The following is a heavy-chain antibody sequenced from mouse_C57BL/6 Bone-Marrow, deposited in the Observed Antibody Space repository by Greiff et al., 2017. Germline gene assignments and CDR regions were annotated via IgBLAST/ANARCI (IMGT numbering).Heavy chain of an antibody. CDR2: INYDGSST. CDR3: ARERNWDDYYAMDY. J-gene: IGHJ4*01. D-gene: IGHD4-1*01. Sequence: EVKLVESGGGLVKPGGSLKLSCTASGFTFSDYYMAWVRQVPEKGLEWVANINYDGSSTYYLDSLKSRFIISRDNAKNILYLQMSSLKSEDTATYYCARERNWDDYYAMDYWGQGTSVTVSS. CDR1: GFTFSDYY. V-gene: IGHV5-16*01.